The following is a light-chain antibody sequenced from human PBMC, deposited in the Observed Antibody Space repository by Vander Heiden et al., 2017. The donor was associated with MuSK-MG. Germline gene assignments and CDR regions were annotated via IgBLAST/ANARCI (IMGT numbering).Light chain of an antibody. V-gene: IGKV3-15*01. CDR1: QSVSSN. CDR3: QQYNNWPYT. J-gene: IGKJ2*01. CDR2: GAS. Sequence: PATLSVSPGERATLSCRASQSVSSNLAWYLQKPGQAPRLLIYGASTRATGFPARFSGSGSGTEFTLTISSLQSEDFAVYYCQQYNNWPYTFGQGTKLEIK.